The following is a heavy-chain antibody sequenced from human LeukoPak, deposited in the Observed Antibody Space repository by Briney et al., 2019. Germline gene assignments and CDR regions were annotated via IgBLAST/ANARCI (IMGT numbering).Heavy chain of an antibody. Sequence: PGGSLRLSCAASGFTFSSYAMSWVRQAPGKGLEWVSGISANGASTYYAGSVRGRFTISRDNSKNTLYLQMNSLRAEDTAVYYCSKGGDYILRPHDYWGQGTLVTVSS. J-gene: IGHJ4*02. CDR1: GFTFSSYA. D-gene: IGHD2-21*02. CDR3: SKGGDYILRPHDY. V-gene: IGHV3-23*01. CDR2: ISANGAST.